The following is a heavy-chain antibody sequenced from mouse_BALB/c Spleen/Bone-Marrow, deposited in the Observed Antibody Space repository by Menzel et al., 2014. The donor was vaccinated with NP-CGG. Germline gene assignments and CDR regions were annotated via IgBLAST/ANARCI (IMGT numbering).Heavy chain of an antibody. CDR2: IDPYNGGT. J-gene: IGHJ3*01. CDR3: AREDYGKGFAY. V-gene: IGHV1S135*01. CDR1: GYAFTSYN. D-gene: IGHD2-1*01. Sequence: EVNLVESGPELVKPGASVTVSCKASGYAFTSYNMYWVKQSHGKSLEWIGHIDPYNGGTSYNQKFKGKATLTVDKSSSTAYMHLNSLTSEDSAVYYCAREDYGKGFAYWGQGTLVTVSA.